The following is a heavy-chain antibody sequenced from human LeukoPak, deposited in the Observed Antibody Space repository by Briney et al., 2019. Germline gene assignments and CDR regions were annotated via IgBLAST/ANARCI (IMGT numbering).Heavy chain of an antibody. CDR2: IYYSGST. V-gene: IGHV4-39*07. D-gene: IGHD3-16*02. CDR1: GGSISSSSYY. Sequence: SETLSLTCTVSGGSISSSSYYWGWIRQPPGKGLEWIGSIYYSGSTYYNPSLKSRVTISVDTSKNQFSLKLSSVTAADTAVYYCARGLRSPYYYYYMDVWGKGTTVTVSS. CDR3: ARGLRSPYYYYYMDV. J-gene: IGHJ6*03.